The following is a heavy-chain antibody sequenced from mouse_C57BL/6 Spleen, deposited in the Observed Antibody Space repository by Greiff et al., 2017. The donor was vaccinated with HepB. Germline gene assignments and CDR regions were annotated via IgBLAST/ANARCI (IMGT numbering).Heavy chain of an antibody. CDR3: ARASTSGAMDY. D-gene: IGHD2-1*01. CDR2: ISNLAYSI. V-gene: IGHV5-15*01. CDR1: GFTFSDYG. J-gene: IGHJ4*01. Sequence: EVKLMESGGGLVQPGGSLKLSCAASGFTFSDYGMAWVRQAPRKGPEWVAFISNLAYSIYYADTVTGRFTISRENAKNTLYLEMSSLRSEDTAMYYCARASTSGAMDYWGQGTSVTVSS.